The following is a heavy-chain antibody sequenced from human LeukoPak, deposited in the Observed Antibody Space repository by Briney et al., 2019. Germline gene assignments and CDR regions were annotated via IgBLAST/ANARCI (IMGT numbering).Heavy chain of an antibody. D-gene: IGHD5-12*01. CDR2: TYYRSKWYN. V-gene: IGHV6-1*01. Sequence: SQTLSLTCAISGDSVSSNSAAWNWIRQSPSRGLEWLGRTYYRSKWYNDYAVSVKSRITINPDTSKNQFSLQLNSVTPEDTAVYYCARDSYIGWPYYYYYGMDVWGQGTTVTVSS. J-gene: IGHJ6*02. CDR3: ARDSYIGWPYYYYYGMDV. CDR1: GDSVSSNSAA.